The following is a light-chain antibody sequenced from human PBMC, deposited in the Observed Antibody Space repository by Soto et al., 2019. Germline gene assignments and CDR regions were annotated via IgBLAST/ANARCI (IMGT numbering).Light chain of an antibody. Sequence: QSVLTQPASVSGSPGQSITISCTGTSSDVGAYNYVSWYQQPPGKVPKLMIYDVSDRPSGFSNRFSGFKSGNTASLTISGLQAEDEADYYCSSFTRRNSYVFGTGTKLTVL. V-gene: IGLV2-14*03. CDR3: SSFTRRNSYV. J-gene: IGLJ1*01. CDR2: DVS. CDR1: SSDVGAYNY.